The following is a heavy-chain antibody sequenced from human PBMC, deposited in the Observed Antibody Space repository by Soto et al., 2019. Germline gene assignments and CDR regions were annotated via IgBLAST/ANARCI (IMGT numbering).Heavy chain of an antibody. V-gene: IGHV3-74*01. Sequence: GSLRLSCAASGFTFSSYWMHWVRQAPGKGLVWVSRINSDGSSTSYADSVKGRFTISRDNAKNTLYLQMNSLRAEDTAVYYCAKAILAGYYYGMDVWGQGTTVTV. CDR3: AKAILAGYYYGMDV. CDR1: GFTFSSYW. J-gene: IGHJ6*02. CDR2: INSDGSST.